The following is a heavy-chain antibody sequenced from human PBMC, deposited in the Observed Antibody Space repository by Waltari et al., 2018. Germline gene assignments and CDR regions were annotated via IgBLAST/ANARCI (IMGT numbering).Heavy chain of an antibody. J-gene: IGHJ4*02. V-gene: IGHV4-39*07. D-gene: IGHD3-22*01. CDR3: ARGPTTIRKAYFDY. CDR1: GGSISSSSYY. CDR2: IYYSGNT. Sequence: QLQLQESGPGLVKPSETLSLNCAVSGGSISSSSYYWGWIRQPPGKGLEWIGIIYYSGNTYYNPSLESRVTISVDTSKNQFSLRLRSVTAADTAVYYCARGPTTIRKAYFDYWGQGTLVTVSS.